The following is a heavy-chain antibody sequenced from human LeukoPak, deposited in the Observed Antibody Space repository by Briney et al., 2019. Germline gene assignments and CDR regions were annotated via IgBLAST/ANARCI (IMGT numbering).Heavy chain of an antibody. CDR2: ISGYNAKT. CDR3: ARFEGIFGVVRYYYYGMDV. CDR1: GYTFTSYG. Sequence: ASVKVSCKASGYTFTSYGISWVRRAPGQGLEWMGWISGYNAKTSYAQKVQGRVTMTTDTSTNTAYMELSSLRSEDTAVYYCARFEGIFGVVRYYYYGMDVWGQGTTVTVSS. V-gene: IGHV1-18*04. D-gene: IGHD3-3*01. J-gene: IGHJ6*02.